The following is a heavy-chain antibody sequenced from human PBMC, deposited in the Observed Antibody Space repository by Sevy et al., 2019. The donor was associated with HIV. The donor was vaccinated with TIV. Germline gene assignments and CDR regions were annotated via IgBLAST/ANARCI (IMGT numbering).Heavy chain of an antibody. V-gene: IGHV3-11*01. D-gene: IGHD2-15*01. J-gene: IGHJ4*02. CDR2: ITTDGTSI. CDR3: ARGNPVYCVGGSCYRPLDY. Sequence: GGSLRLSCVVSGFTFNDYYMSWIRQAPGEGLEWVSHITTDGTSISYADSGKGRFTISRDNAKNSLYLQMNSLRAEDTAVYYCARGNPVYCVGGSCYRPLDYWGRGTLVTVSS. CDR1: GFTFNDYY.